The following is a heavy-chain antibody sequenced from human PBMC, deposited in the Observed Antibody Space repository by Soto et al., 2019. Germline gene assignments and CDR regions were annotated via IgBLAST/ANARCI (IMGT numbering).Heavy chain of an antibody. CDR2: TSYDGSNN. CDR1: GFTFRSYV. D-gene: IGHD3-16*01. Sequence: QVQLVESGGGVVQPGTSLRLSCVGSGFTFRSYVIHWVRQAPGKGLEWVALTSYDGSNNFYGDSVKGRFTISRDNSRNTVELQMDSLRLEDTDLYYCARWGTTGGLDVWGQGPLVSVSA. CDR3: ARWGTTGGLDV. V-gene: IGHV3-33*05. J-gene: IGHJ4*02.